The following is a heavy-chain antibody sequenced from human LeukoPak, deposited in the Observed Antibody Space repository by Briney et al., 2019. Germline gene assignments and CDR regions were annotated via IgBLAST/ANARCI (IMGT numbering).Heavy chain of an antibody. V-gene: IGHV1-2*02. CDR1: GYTFTSYY. D-gene: IGHD3-22*01. CDR3: ATVDSSGYFDY. J-gene: IGHJ4*02. CDR2: INPNSGGT. Sequence: GASAKVSCKASGYTFTSYYMHWVRQAPGQGLEWMGWINPNSGGTNYAQKFQGRVTMTRDTSISTAYMELSRLRSDDTAVYYCATVDSSGYFDYWGQGTLVTVSS.